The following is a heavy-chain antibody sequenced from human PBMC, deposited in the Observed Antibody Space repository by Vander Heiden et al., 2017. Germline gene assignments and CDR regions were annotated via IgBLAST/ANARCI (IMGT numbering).Heavy chain of an antibody. V-gene: IGHV4-31*03. CDR3: AREASGGLPTLH. Sequence: QLQLQESGPGLVNPSQTLSLTCPVSGCSVSSGGYYWSWIRQHPGKGLEWIGYIYYSGSTYYNPSLKSRVTISVDTSKNQFSLKLSSVTAADTAVYYCAREASGGLPTLHWGQGTLVTVSS. J-gene: IGHJ4*02. D-gene: IGHD1-26*01. CDR1: GCSVSSGGYY. CDR2: IYYSGST.